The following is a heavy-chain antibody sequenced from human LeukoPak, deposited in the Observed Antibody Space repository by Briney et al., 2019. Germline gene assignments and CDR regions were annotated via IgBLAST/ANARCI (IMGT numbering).Heavy chain of an antibody. CDR1: GFTFSDYY. CDR2: ISSSGSTI. J-gene: IGHJ6*02. V-gene: IGHV3-11*01. CDR3: ARAEYYDFWSGYYTDYYYGMDV. Sequence: GGSLRLSCAASGFTFSDYYMSWIRQAPGKGLEWVSYISSSGSTIYYADSVKGRFTISRDNAKNSLYLQMNSLRAEDTAVYYCARAEYYDFWSGYYTDYYYGMDVWGQGTTVTVS. D-gene: IGHD3-3*01.